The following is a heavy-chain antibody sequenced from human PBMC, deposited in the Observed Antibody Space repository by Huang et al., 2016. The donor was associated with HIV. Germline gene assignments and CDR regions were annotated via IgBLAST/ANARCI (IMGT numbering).Heavy chain of an antibody. Sequence: QVQLVQSGAEVKKPGASVRVSCKVSGYTLSELSMHWVRQAHGKGLEWMGGFDPEAGKTIYAQTVQDRVTMTEDPATDTVYMELTSLRFEDTAVYYCATSYGSGDYYYFNLWGRGTLVTVSS. CDR3: ATSYGSGDYYYFNL. D-gene: IGHD3-10*01. CDR1: GYTLSELS. J-gene: IGHJ2*01. CDR2: FDPEAGKT. V-gene: IGHV1-24*01.